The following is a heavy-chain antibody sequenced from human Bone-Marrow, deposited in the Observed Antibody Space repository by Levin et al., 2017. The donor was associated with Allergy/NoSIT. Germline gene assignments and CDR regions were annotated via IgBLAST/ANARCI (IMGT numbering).Heavy chain of an antibody. CDR2: ISSNGGST. Sequence: GESLKISCSASGFTFSSYAMHWVRQAPGKGLEYVSAISSNGGSTYYADSVKGRLTISRDNSKNTLYLQMSSLRAEDTAAYYCVKGGYCSGINCFAAFDIWGQGTMVTVSS. D-gene: IGHD2-2*01. V-gene: IGHV3-64D*06. CDR3: VKGGYCSGINCFAAFDI. J-gene: IGHJ3*02. CDR1: GFTFSSYA.